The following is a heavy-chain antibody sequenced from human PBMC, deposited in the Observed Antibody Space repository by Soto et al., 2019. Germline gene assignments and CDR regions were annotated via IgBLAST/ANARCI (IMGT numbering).Heavy chain of an antibody. CDR2: IHYSGTT. V-gene: IGHV4-39*01. CDR3: AKHRYSNFPSFDY. D-gene: IGHD4-4*01. Sequence: XGTLSLTGTVSGDSISTTGYHGGWIRQPPGKGLEWLGSIHYSGTTFYDSSPESRVTISVDTSKNQFSLKLSSVTAADTAVYYCAKHRYSNFPSFDYWGQGTLVTVSS. CDR1: GDSISTTGYH. J-gene: IGHJ4*02.